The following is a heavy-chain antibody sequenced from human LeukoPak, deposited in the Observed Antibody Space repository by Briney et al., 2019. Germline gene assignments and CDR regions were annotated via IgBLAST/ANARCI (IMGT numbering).Heavy chain of an antibody. Sequence: KPGGSLRLSCAASGFTFSDYYMSWIRQAPGKGLEWVSYISSSGSTIYYADSVKGRFTISRDNAKNSLYLQMNSLRAEDTAVYYCTRDAYAKYYFDYWGQGTLVTVSS. J-gene: IGHJ4*02. CDR3: TRDAYAKYYFDY. CDR1: GFTFSDYY. CDR2: ISSSGSTI. V-gene: IGHV3-11*01. D-gene: IGHD3-16*01.